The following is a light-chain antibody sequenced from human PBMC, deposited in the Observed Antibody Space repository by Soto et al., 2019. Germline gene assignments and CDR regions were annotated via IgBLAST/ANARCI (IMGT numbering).Light chain of an antibody. J-gene: IGKJ3*01. CDR3: QHYYSYSEA. CDR1: QSISTW. CDR2: TAS. Sequence: DIQMTQYPNTLSASVGDRVTITCRATQSISTWVNWYQQKPGKAPKLLIYTASTLKSGVPSRFSGSGSGTEFTLTISSLQPEDFATYYCQHYYSYSEAFAPGTKVDIK. V-gene: IGKV1-5*03.